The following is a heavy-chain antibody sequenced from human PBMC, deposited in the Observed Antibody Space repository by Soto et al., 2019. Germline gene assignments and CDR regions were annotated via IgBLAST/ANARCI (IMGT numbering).Heavy chain of an antibody. CDR3: ARHVDSSGYYGNEYFQH. CDR1: GYTFSSYW. CDR2: IFPTDSTT. J-gene: IGHJ1*01. V-gene: IGHV5-51*01. Sequence: GESLKISCKGSGYTFSSYWIGWVRQMPGKGLEWIGIIFPTDSTTTYSPSFQGQVTISADKSISTAYLQWSSLKASDTAMYYCARHVDSSGYYGNEYFQHWGQGTLVTVSS. D-gene: IGHD3-22*01.